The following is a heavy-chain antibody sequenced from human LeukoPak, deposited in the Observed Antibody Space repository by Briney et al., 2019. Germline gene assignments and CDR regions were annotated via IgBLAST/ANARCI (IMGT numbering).Heavy chain of an antibody. CDR1: GFTFSSYS. J-gene: IGHJ6*03. V-gene: IGHV3-21*01. D-gene: IGHD5-18*01. Sequence: GGSLRLSCAASGFTFSSYSMNWVRQAPGKGLEWVSSISSSSSYIYYVDAVKGRFTISRDNAKNSLYLQMNSLRAEDTAVYYCARDRHSYGWGYYYYYMDVWGKGTTVTVSS. CDR3: ARDRHSYGWGYYYYYMDV. CDR2: ISSSSSYI.